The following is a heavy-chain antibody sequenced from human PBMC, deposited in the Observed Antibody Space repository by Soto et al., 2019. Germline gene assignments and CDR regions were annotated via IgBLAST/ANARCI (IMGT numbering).Heavy chain of an antibody. CDR1: GFTFSSYG. J-gene: IGHJ4*02. Sequence: QVQLVESGGGVVHPGRSLRLSCAASGFTFSSYGIHWVRQAPGKGLEWVAVISYDGSNRYYADSVKGRITISRDNSKNTLYLQMNSLRAEDTAVYYCAKGGYYDSSGYLGWLDYWGQGTLVTVSS. CDR3: AKGGYYDSSGYLGWLDY. CDR2: ISYDGSNR. D-gene: IGHD3-22*01. V-gene: IGHV3-30*18.